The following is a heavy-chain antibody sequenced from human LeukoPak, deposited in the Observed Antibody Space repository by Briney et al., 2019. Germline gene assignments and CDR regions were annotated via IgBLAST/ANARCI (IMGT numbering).Heavy chain of an antibody. J-gene: IGHJ4*02. V-gene: IGHV1-18*04. D-gene: IGHD3-10*01. CDR3: AREGDYGSALLDY. CDR2: ISAYSGNT. CDR1: GYIFSDYY. Sequence: ASVKVSCKASGYIFSDYYMHWVRQAPGQGLEWLGWISAYSGNTNYAQKFQDRVTMTTDTSTGTVYMDLRILRSDDTAVYYCAREGDYGSALLDYWGQGTLVTVSS.